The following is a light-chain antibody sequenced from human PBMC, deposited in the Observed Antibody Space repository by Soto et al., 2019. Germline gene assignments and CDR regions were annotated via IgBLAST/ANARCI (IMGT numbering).Light chain of an antibody. V-gene: IGKV1-39*01. J-gene: IGKJ2*01. CDR1: QSIISY. Sequence: DIQMTQSPSSLSASVGDRVTITCQASQSIISYLNWYQQKPGKAPKLLIYAASSLQSGVPSRFSDSGSGTDFTLTIRSLQPEDFATYYCQQSYSTPRPVGQGNKLEIK. CDR2: AAS. CDR3: QQSYSTPRP.